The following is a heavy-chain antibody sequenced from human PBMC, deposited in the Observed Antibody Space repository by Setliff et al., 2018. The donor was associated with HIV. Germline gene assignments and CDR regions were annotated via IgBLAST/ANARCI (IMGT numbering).Heavy chain of an antibody. CDR1: GGSFSGYY. CDR2: IDHRGST. CDR3: AAWGPRYSYAPYFFDS. V-gene: IGHV4-34*01. Sequence: SETLSLTCAVYGGSFSGYYWSWIRQPPGKGLEWIVEIDHRGSTNYSPSLKSRVTISVDASRNQFSLRLFSVTAADTAVYYCAAWGPRYSYAPYFFDSWGQGTQVTVSS. D-gene: IGHD5-18*01. J-gene: IGHJ4*02.